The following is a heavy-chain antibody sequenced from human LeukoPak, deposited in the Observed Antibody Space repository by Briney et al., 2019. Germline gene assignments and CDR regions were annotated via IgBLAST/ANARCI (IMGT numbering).Heavy chain of an antibody. D-gene: IGHD2-2*01. V-gene: IGHV1-46*01. CDR1: GYTFTSYY. CDR2: INPSGGST. Sequence: ASVKVSCKASGYTFTSYYMHWVRQAPGQGLEWMGIINPSGGSTSYAQKFQGRVTMTGDMSTSTVYMELSSLRAEDTAVYYCARPRGCGSSRCNNFDYWGQGTLVTVSS. CDR3: ARPRGCGSSRCNNFDY. J-gene: IGHJ4*02.